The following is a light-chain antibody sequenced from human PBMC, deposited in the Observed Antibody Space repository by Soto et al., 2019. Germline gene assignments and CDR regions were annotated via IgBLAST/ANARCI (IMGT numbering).Light chain of an antibody. CDR2: EVI. Sequence: SALTKASYWSLSPAQPISLSCPGTSSDFGGYNYVSWYQQHPGKAPKLIIYEVINRPSGVSNRFSGSKSGTSASLVISGLQSQDEADYYCASWDDSLNGFVFGTGTKVTV. J-gene: IGLJ1*01. CDR1: SSDFGGYNY. V-gene: IGLV2-14*01. CDR3: ASWDDSLNGFV.